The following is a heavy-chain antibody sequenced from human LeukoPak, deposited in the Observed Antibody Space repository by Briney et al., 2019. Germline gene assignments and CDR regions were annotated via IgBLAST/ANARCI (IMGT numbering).Heavy chain of an antibody. V-gene: IGHV1-69*05. D-gene: IGHD3-9*01. CDR2: IIPIFGTA. J-gene: IGHJ6*03. Sequence: GSSVKVSCKASGGTFSSYAISWVRQAPGQGLEWMGRIIPIFGTANYAQKFQGRVTITTDESTSTAYMELSSLRSEDTAVYYCATLSKYYDILTGYANYYYYMDVWGKGTTVTVSS. CDR3: ATLSKYYDILTGYANYYYYMDV. CDR1: GGTFSSYA.